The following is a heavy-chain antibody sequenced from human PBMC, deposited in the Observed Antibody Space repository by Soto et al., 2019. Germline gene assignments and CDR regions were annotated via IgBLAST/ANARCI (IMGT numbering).Heavy chain of an antibody. J-gene: IGHJ4*02. CDR3: ARVYGIAVAGTLDF. CDR2: ISSGSSTI. Sequence: EVQVVESGGGLVQPGGSLRLSCAASVFTFSSYSMNWVRQAPGKGLEWVSYISSGSSTIYYADSVKGRFTISRDNAKNSLYLQMNSLRAEDTAVYYCARVYGIAVAGTLDFWGQGTLVTVSS. D-gene: IGHD6-19*01. CDR1: VFTFSSYS. V-gene: IGHV3-48*01.